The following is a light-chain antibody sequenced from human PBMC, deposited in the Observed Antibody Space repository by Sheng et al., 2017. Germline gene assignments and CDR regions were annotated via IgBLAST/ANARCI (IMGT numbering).Light chain of an antibody. J-gene: IGLJ1*01. CDR1: SSNIGSIYD. CDR3: QSYDSSLSAPYV. CDR2: DNS. Sequence: QSVLTQPPSVSGAPGQRVTISCTGSSSNIGSIYDVYWYQHLPGTAPKLLIYDNSNRPSGVPDRFSGSKSGTSASLAITGLQAEDEADYYCQSYDSSLSAPYVFGTGTKVSVL. V-gene: IGLV1-40*01.